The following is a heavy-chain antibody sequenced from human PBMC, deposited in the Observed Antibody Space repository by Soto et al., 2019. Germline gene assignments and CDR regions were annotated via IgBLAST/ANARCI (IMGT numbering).Heavy chain of an antibody. J-gene: IGHJ4*02. Sequence: LRLSCAASGFTLSSYGMSWVRQAPGKGLEWVSAISGSGGTTYYADSVKGRFTISRDNSKNTLYLQMNSLRGDDTAVYYCAKPSTSTTVTTCFDYWGQGALVTVSS. D-gene: IGHD4-17*01. CDR1: GFTLSSYG. V-gene: IGHV3-23*01. CDR2: ISGSGGTT. CDR3: AKPSTSTTVTTCFDY.